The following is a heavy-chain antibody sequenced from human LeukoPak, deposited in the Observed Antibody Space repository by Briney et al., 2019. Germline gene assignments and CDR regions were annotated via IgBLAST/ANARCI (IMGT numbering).Heavy chain of an antibody. D-gene: IGHD3-22*01. J-gene: IGHJ4*02. Sequence: GGSLRLPCAASGFTFSSYAMSWVRQAPGKGLEWVSAISGSGGSTYYADSVKGRFTISRDNSKNTLYLQMNSLRAEDTAVYYCAREYYDSSDYPRQHYFDYWGQGTLVTVSS. CDR3: AREYYDSSDYPRQHYFDY. CDR2: ISGSGGST. CDR1: GFTFSSYA. V-gene: IGHV3-23*01.